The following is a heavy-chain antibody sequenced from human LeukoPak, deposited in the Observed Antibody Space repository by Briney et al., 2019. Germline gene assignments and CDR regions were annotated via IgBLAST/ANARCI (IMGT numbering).Heavy chain of an antibody. CDR2: IYSGGST. CDR1: GFTVSSNY. CDR3: ARDGPTTHHFDS. Sequence: GGSLRLSCAASGFTVSSNYMSWVRQAPGKGLEWVSVIYSGGSTYYADSVKGRFTISRDNSKNTLYLQMNSLRAEDTAVYYCARDGPTTHHFDSWGQGTLVTVAS. V-gene: IGHV3-53*01. J-gene: IGHJ4*02. D-gene: IGHD1-14*01.